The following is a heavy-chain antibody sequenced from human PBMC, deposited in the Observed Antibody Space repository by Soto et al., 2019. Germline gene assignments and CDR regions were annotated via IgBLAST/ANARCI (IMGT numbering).Heavy chain of an antibody. CDR3: ARDKDRLQLGGNYYYILDV. V-gene: IGHV1-69*12. Sequence: QVQLVQSGAEVKKPGSSVKVSCKASGGTFRTSAISWVRQAPGQGLEWVEGIMPVFRRPKYAQNFQDRVTITADESTSTAYMELSSLRSDDTAVYYCARDKDRLQLGGNYYYILDVWGQGTAVTVSS. D-gene: IGHD1-1*01. J-gene: IGHJ6*02. CDR2: IMPVFRRP. CDR1: GGTFRTSA.